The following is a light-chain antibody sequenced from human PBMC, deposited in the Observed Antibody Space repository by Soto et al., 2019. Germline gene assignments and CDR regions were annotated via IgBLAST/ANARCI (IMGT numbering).Light chain of an antibody. J-gene: IGKJ4*01. CDR2: DAS. CDR3: QQYGSTPLT. CDR1: QSVKNNY. Sequence: EIVLKQSPATLSLSPGERATLSCRASQSVKNNYLAWYQQKPGQAPRFLIYDASSRDTGIPDRFSGSGSGTDFTLTISRLEPEDFAVYYCQQYGSTPLTFGGGTKVDIK. V-gene: IGKV3-20*01.